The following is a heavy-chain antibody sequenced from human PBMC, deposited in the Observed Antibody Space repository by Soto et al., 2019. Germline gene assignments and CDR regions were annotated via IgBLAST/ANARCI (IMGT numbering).Heavy chain of an antibody. CDR2: IYYSGST. V-gene: IGHV4-59*01. Sequence: SETLSLTCTVSGGSISSYYWSWIRQPAGKGLEWIGYIYYSGSTNYNPSLKSRVTISVDTSKNQFSLKLSSVTAADTAVYYCARDQADGYNLAFDYWGQGTLVTVSS. CDR1: GGSISSYY. J-gene: IGHJ4*02. D-gene: IGHD5-12*01. CDR3: ARDQADGYNLAFDY.